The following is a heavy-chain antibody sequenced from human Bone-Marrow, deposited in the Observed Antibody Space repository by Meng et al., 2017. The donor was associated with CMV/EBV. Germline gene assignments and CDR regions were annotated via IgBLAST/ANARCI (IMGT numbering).Heavy chain of an antibody. D-gene: IGHD7-27*01. V-gene: IGHV1-69*05. CDR3: ARILTGDHGGFEY. CDR1: GGTFSSYA. Sequence: SVKVSCKASGGTFSSYAISWVRQAPGQGLEWMGGIIPIFGTANYAQKFQGRVTITTDESTSTAYMELSSLRSEDTAVYYCARILTGDHGGFEYWGQGPLVTVSS. CDR2: IIPIFGTA. J-gene: IGHJ4*02.